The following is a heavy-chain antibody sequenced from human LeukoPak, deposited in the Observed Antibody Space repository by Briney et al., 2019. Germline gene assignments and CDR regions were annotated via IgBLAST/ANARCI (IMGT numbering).Heavy chain of an antibody. V-gene: IGHV4-59*01. J-gene: IGHJ4*02. CDR3: ARHHTSSKPIDY. CDR2: IHYSGST. CDR1: GGSISSYY. D-gene: IGHD3-16*01. Sequence: SETLSLTCTVSGGSISSYYWSWIRQSPGKGLEWIGYIHYSGSTNYNPSLKTRVTISVDTSKNHFSLKLSSVTAADTAMYYCARHHTSSKPIDYWGQGTLVTVSS.